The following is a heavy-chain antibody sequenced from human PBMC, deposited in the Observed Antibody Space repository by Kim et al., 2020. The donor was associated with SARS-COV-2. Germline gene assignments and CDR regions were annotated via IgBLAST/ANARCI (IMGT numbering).Heavy chain of an antibody. J-gene: IGHJ6*03. CDR3: ARHSAPTLYFYYMDV. V-gene: IGHV4-39*01. CDR2: IFYSGTT. CDR1: GGSISSSNYY. D-gene: IGHD6-6*01. Sequence: SETLSLTCTVSGGSISSSNYYWGWIRQPPGKGLEWIGSIFYSGTTSFNASLKSRVTISVDTSKNQYSQKLTSVTAADTAVYYCARHSAPTLYFYYMDVWG.